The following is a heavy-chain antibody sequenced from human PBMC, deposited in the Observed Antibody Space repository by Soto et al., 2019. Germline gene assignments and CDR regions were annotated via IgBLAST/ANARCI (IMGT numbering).Heavy chain of an antibody. CDR2: IYYSGST. CDR1: GGSISSGGYY. V-gene: IGHV4-31*03. CDR3: ARVYSGYDYGYFDY. J-gene: IGHJ4*02. Sequence: SETLSLTCTVSGGSISSGGYYWSWIRQHPGKGLEWIGYIYYSGSTYYNPSLKSRVTISVDTSKNQFSLKLSSVTAADTAVYYCARVYSGYDYGYFDYWGQGTLVTVSS. D-gene: IGHD5-12*01.